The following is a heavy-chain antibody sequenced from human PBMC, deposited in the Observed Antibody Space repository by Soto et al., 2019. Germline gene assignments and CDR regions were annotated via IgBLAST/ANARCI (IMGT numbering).Heavy chain of an antibody. CDR2: IIPIFGTA. D-gene: IGHD5-18*01. CDR1: GGTFSSYA. V-gene: IGHV1-69*01. J-gene: IGHJ4*02. Sequence: QVQLVQSGAEVKKPGSSVKVSCKASGGTFSSYAISWVRQAPGQGLEWMGGIIPIFGTANYAQKFQGRVTITADESTSTAYMELSSLRSDDTAVYSCAKGNSIEHLWLLIYWGQGTLVTVSS. CDR3: AKGNSIEHLWLLIY.